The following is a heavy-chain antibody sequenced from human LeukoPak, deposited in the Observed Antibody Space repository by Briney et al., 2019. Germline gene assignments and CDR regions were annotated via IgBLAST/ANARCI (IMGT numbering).Heavy chain of an antibody. Sequence: PGGSLRVSCAASGFTVTSNYMSWVRQAQGKGLEWVSVIYSGGSTYYADSVKGRFTISRHNSKNTLYLQTNSLRAEDTAVYYCARHYQLLNWFDPWGQGTLVTVSS. D-gene: IGHD2-2*01. CDR2: IYSGGST. V-gene: IGHV3-53*04. CDR3: ARHYQLLNWFDP. J-gene: IGHJ5*02. CDR1: GFTVTSNY.